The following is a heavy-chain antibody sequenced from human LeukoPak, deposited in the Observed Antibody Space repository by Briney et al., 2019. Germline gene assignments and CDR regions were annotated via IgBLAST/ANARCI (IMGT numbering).Heavy chain of an antibody. Sequence: PGGSLRLSCAASGFILSTYYMTWVRQAPGKGLEWVAGIKQDGSENYYVDSVKGRFTVSRDNSKNSLYLQMNSLRAEDTAVYFCARERYCTTATCYVGVPFDYWGQGTLVTVSS. D-gene: IGHD2-2*01. J-gene: IGHJ4*02. CDR1: GFILSTYY. V-gene: IGHV3-7*01. CDR3: ARERYCTTATCYVGVPFDY. CDR2: IKQDGSEN.